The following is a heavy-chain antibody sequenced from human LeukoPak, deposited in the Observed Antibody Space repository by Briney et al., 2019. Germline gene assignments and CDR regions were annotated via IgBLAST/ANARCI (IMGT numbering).Heavy chain of an antibody. Sequence: GGSLRLSCAASGLTFSSYAMMWLRQAPGKGMEWVSAIIGNGGWALYADSVKGRFTISRDNTKNTLYLQMSSLRAEDTAVYYCAKDPNGDYIGAFDFWGQGTMVTVSS. V-gene: IGHV3-23*01. J-gene: IGHJ3*01. CDR3: AKDPNGDYIGAFDF. CDR1: GLTFSSYA. D-gene: IGHD4-17*01. CDR2: IIGNGGWA.